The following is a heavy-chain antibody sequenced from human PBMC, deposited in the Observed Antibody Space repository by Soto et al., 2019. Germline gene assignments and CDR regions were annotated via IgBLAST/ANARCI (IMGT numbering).Heavy chain of an antibody. CDR2: VRSKAYGGTT. J-gene: IGHJ4*02. D-gene: IGHD3-22*01. CDR3: TRAGCDYFESSCSVYS. CDR1: GFTFGDNA. V-gene: IGHV3-49*03. Sequence: GGSLRLSCTASGFTFGDNAMSWFRQAPGKGLEWAGFVRSKAYGGTTKYAASVKGRFTISRDDSKSIAYLQMNSLKTEDTAVYYCTRAGCDYFESSCSVYSWGQGTLVTVSS.